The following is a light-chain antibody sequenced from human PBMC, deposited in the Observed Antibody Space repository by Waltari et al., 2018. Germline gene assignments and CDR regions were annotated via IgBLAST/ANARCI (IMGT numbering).Light chain of an antibody. CDR2: DAS. CDR1: QDISNY. V-gene: IGKV1-33*01. Sequence: DIQMTQSPSSLSAYVGDRVTITCQASQDISNYLNWYQQKPGKAPELLIYDASNLETGVPSRFSGSGSGTDFIFTISSLQPEDIATYYCQQYDNLPLTFGGGTKVEIK. CDR3: QQYDNLPLT. J-gene: IGKJ4*01.